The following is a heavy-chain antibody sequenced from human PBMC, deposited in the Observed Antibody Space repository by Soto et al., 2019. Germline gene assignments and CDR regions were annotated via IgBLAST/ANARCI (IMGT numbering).Heavy chain of an antibody. V-gene: IGHV3-74*01. Sequence: EVQLVESGGGLVQPGGSLRLSCAASGFTLSSHWMHWVRQAPGKGLVWVARIKTDGSSTSYADFVKGRFSISRDNARNTLSLQMNSLGDEDTAIYYCAREVAAPRQVDAFDIWGQGTMITVSS. J-gene: IGHJ3*02. CDR2: IKTDGSST. CDR1: GFTLSSHW. CDR3: AREVAAPRQVDAFDI. D-gene: IGHD6-25*01.